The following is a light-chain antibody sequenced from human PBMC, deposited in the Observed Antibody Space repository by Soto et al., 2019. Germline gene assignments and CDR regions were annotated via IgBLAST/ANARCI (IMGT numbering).Light chain of an antibody. CDR2: KAS. V-gene: IGKV1-5*03. Sequence: DIQMTQSPSTLSASVGDRVTITCRASQSISSWLAWYQQKPGKAPKLLIYKASSLESGVPSRFIGSGSGTEFTLTISSLQPDDFATYYCQQYNSWSGTFGQGTKVEIK. CDR3: QQYNSWSGT. CDR1: QSISSW. J-gene: IGKJ1*01.